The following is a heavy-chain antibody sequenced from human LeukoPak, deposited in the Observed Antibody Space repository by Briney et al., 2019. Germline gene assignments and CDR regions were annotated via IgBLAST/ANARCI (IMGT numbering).Heavy chain of an antibody. CDR1: GFTISSYW. CDR3: AKGGTTVVDC. J-gene: IGHJ4*02. Sequence: PGGSLRLSCGGTGFTISSYWMHWVRQAPGKGLVWVSRINGDGSSTTYADSVKGRFTISRDNAKNTLYLQMNSLRAEDTAVYYCAKGGTTVVDCWGQGTLVTVSS. CDR2: INGDGSST. D-gene: IGHD4-23*01. V-gene: IGHV3-74*03.